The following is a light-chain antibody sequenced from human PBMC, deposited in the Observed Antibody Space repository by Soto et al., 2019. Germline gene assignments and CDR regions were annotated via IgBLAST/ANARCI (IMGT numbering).Light chain of an antibody. V-gene: IGKV3-15*01. CDR2: GAS. CDR1: QSVNSN. Sequence: EIVMTQSPATLSVSPGERTTLSCRASQSVNSNLAWYQQKPGQAPRLLIYGASTRVAGIPARFSGSGSGTEFSLTISSLQSEDFAVYYCQQYNNRRPDTFGQGTKLEIK. CDR3: QQYNNRRPDT. J-gene: IGKJ2*01.